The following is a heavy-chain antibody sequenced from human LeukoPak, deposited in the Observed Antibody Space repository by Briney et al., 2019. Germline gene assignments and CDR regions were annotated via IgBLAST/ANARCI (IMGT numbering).Heavy chain of an antibody. CDR1: GFTFSSYA. V-gene: IGHV4-34*01. Sequence: GSLRLSCAASGFTFSSYAMSWIRQPPGKGLEWIGEINHSGSTNYNPSLKSRVTISVDTSKNQFSLKLSSVTAADTAVYYCARFNRNDVFFDYWGQGTLVTVSS. CDR2: INHSGST. J-gene: IGHJ4*02. CDR3: ARFNRNDVFFDY. D-gene: IGHD1-1*01.